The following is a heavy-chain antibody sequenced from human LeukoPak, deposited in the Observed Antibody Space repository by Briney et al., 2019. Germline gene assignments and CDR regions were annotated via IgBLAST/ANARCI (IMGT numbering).Heavy chain of an antibody. CDR3: ARQGTSSVPHCFDY. CDR2: IYYTGST. CDR1: GGTIRSYY. V-gene: IGHV4-59*08. Sequence: SETLSLTCNVSGGTIRSYYWSWIRQTPGKELEWIGYIYYTGSTNYNPSLNSRVTMSVDTSKNQFSLKLSSVTAADTAVYYCARQGTSSVPHCFDYWGQGTLVTVSS. D-gene: IGHD1/OR15-1a*01. J-gene: IGHJ4*02.